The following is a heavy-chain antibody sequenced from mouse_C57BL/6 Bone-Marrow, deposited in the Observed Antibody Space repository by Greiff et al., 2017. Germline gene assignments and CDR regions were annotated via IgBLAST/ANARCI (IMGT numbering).Heavy chain of an antibody. D-gene: IGHD1-1*01. Sequence: EVKLVESGEGLVKPGGSLKLSCAASGFTFSSYAMSWVRRTPEKRLEWVAYIRSGGDYIYYADTVKGRFTISSDNARNTLYLQMSSLKSEDTAMYYCTRDFFYYGSSYPYWYFDVWGTGTTVTVSS. V-gene: IGHV5-9-1*02. CDR1: GFTFSSYA. J-gene: IGHJ1*03. CDR3: TRDFFYYGSSYPYWYFDV. CDR2: IRSGGDYI.